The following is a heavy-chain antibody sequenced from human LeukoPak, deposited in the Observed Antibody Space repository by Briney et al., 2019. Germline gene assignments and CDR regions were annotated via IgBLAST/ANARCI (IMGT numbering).Heavy chain of an antibody. CDR2: IYTSGSA. CDR1: VGSISSYY. CDR3: ARQKRDAFDI. V-gene: IGHV4-4*09. Sequence: SETLSLTCTVSVGSISSYYRSSIRQPLGKGLEWIGYIYTSGSANYNPSLKSRVTISVDTSENQFSLKLSSVTAADKAVYYCARQKRDAFDITGQGAMVTVSS. J-gene: IGHJ3*02.